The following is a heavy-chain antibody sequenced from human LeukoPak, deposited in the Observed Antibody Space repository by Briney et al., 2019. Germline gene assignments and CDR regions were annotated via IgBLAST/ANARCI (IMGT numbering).Heavy chain of an antibody. J-gene: IGHJ4*02. CDR1: GGSISSFY. CDR2: IDYSGST. D-gene: IGHD3-10*01. Sequence: SESLSLTRPVDGGSISSFYWSWIRQPPGEGLEWIGFIDYSGSTNYNPSLKGRVTISLDTSKNQFSLRLSSVTAADTAAEYCARESTRVRGGMKNWGQGTLVTVSS. V-gene: IGHV4-59*01. CDR3: ARESTRVRGGMKN.